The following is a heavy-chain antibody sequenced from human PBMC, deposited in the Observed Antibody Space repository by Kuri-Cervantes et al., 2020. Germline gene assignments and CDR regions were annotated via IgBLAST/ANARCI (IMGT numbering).Heavy chain of an antibody. V-gene: IGHV4-59*01. D-gene: IGHD6-13*01. CDR3: ARDSSWYIY. J-gene: IGHJ4*02. CDR2: ITHSRGT. Sequence: SQTLSLTCGVSGASPRNYCWSWIRQPPGMGLEWVGYITHSRGTNYNPSLKSRVIISLDMSKNQISLKLSSVTAADTAVYYCARDSSWYIYWGQGALVTVSS. CDR1: GASPRNYC.